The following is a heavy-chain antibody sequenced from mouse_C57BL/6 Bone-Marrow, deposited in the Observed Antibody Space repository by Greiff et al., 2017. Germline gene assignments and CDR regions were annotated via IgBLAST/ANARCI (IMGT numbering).Heavy chain of an antibody. Sequence: VKVVESGAELMKPGASVKLSCKATGYTFTGYWIEWVKQRPGHGLEWIGEILPGSGSTNYNEKFKGKATFTADTSSNTAYMQLSSLTTEDSAIYYCARPIYYYGSSYYFDYWGQGTTLTVSS. J-gene: IGHJ2*01. D-gene: IGHD1-1*01. CDR2: ILPGSGST. V-gene: IGHV1-9*01. CDR3: ARPIYYYGSSYYFDY. CDR1: GYTFTGYW.